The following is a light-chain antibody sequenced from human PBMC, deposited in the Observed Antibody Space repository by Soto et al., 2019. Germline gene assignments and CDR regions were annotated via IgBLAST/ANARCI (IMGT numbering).Light chain of an antibody. CDR3: QQYGTSRA. CDR1: QSVSNNY. CDR2: GAS. Sequence: EIVLTQSPGTLSLSPGEKATLSCRAIQSVSNNYLAWYQQKPGQAPRLLIYGASSRATGIPDRFSGSGSGTDFTLTISRLEPEDFAVYYCQQYGTSRAFGQGTKV. J-gene: IGKJ1*01. V-gene: IGKV3-20*01.